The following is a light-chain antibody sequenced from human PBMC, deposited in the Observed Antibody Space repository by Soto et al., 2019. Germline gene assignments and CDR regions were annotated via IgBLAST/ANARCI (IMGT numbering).Light chain of an antibody. Sequence: QSALTQIASVSGSPGQSITISCTGTSSDVGGYNYVSWYQHHPGKAPRLVIYEVNNRPSGVSSRFSGSKSGNTASLTISGLQAEDEADYYCAAWDDNLNAYVFGSGTKLTVL. CDR1: SSDVGGYNY. J-gene: IGLJ1*01. CDR3: AAWDDNLNAYV. V-gene: IGLV2-14*01. CDR2: EVN.